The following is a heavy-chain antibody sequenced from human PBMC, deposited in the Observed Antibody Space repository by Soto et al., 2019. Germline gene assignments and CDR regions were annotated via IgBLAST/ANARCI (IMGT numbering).Heavy chain of an antibody. Sequence: PSETLSLTCAVYGGSFSGYYWSWIRQPPGKGLEWIGEINHSGSTNYNPSLKSRVTISIDTSKKHFSLKLSSVTAADTAVYYCARVPSNDYDEYYFDYWGQGTLVPVSS. CDR3: ARVPSNDYDEYYFDY. CDR2: INHSGST. V-gene: IGHV4-34*01. CDR1: GGSFSGYY. D-gene: IGHD4-17*01. J-gene: IGHJ4*02.